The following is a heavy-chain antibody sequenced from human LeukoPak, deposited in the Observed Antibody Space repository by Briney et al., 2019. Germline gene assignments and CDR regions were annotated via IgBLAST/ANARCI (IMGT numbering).Heavy chain of an antibody. Sequence: SETLSLTCTVSGGFISNINWWSWVRQPPGRGLEWIGEVHQSGVTNYNPSLKSRVTISLDKSNNQFSLKLNSVTAADTAVYFCAENGPWSLKYWGQGALVTVSS. J-gene: IGHJ4*02. CDR1: GGFISNINW. D-gene: IGHD2-15*01. CDR2: VHQSGVT. CDR3: AENGPWSLKY. V-gene: IGHV4-4*02.